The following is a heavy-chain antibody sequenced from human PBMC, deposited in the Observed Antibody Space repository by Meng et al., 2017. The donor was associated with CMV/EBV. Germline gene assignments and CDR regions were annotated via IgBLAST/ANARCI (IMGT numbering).Heavy chain of an antibody. CDR2: IQVIGHT. V-gene: IGHV4-4*07. CDR1: GTAINKYY. CDR3: AGSRPGGGACDY. D-gene: IGHD3-16*01. J-gene: IGHJ4*02. Sequence: PGLVKPLAPLSTTACVSGTAINKYYRNRVRPPAGQGLGLIGLIQVIGHTVYNPSLKSRVTVSLDASKSQFSLTLNSVTAADTATYYCAGSRPGGGACDYWGQGILVTVSS.